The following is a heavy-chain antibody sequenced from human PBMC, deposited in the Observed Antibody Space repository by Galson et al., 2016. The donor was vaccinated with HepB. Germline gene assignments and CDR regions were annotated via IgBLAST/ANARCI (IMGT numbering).Heavy chain of an antibody. V-gene: IGHV3-30*03. CDR3: ARGERGSYNSGYFDY. Sequence: SLRLSCAASGFTFSNYGMHWIRQAPGKGLEWVAVMSHDGSHIFYVDSVKGRFSISRDNAKNTLSLQMNSLRDEDTAVYYCARGERGSYNSGYFDYWGQGNLVTVSS. CDR2: MSHDGSHI. J-gene: IGHJ4*02. D-gene: IGHD1-26*01. CDR1: GFTFSNYG.